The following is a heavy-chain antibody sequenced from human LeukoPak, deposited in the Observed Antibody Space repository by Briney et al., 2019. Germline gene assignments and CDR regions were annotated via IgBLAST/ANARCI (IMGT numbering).Heavy chain of an antibody. Sequence: PSETLSLTCTVSDDSITMYYWTWIQQPPGKGLEWIGYVDHTGSTKFNPSLNGRVSISRDTSNNFFSLRLRSVTAADTAVYFCARGRVSSSTWYSTYYYFFYMDFWGKGTTVTVSS. V-gene: IGHV4-59*01. D-gene: IGHD4-11*01. J-gene: IGHJ6*03. CDR1: DDSITMYY. CDR3: ARGRVSSSTWYSTYYYFFYMDF. CDR2: VDHTGST.